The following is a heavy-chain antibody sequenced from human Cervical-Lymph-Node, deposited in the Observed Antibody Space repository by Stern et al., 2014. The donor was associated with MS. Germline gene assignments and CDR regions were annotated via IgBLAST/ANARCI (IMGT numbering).Heavy chain of an antibody. CDR3: ARFEGGSWYHGALDY. V-gene: IGHV1-46*01. Sequence: VQLVESGAEVTKPGASVKVSCQASGYTFTSYYMHWVRQAPGQGLEWIGIINPSGGSTSYAQKFQGRVTMTRDTSTSTVYMELSSLRSEDTAVYYCARFEGGSWYHGALDYWGQGTLVTVSS. J-gene: IGHJ4*02. CDR2: INPSGGST. CDR1: GYTFTSYY. D-gene: IGHD6-13*01.